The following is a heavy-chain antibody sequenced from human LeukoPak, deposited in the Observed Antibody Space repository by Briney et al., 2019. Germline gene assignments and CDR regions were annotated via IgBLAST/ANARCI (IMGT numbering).Heavy chain of an antibody. V-gene: IGHV5-51*01. CDR3: ARYFDGSGGFDP. D-gene: IGHD3-10*01. J-gene: IGHJ5*02. Sequence: GESLKISCKVSGYSFTTYWIGWVRQMPGKGLEWMGIIYPGDSDTRYSPPFQGQVTISVDKSISTAYLLWSSLKASDSAMYFCARYFDGSGGFDPWGQGTLVTVSS. CDR2: IYPGDSDT. CDR1: GYSFTTYW.